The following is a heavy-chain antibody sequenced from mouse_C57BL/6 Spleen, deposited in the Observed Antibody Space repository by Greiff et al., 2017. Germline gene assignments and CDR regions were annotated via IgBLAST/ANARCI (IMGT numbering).Heavy chain of an antibody. Sequence: EVKLQESGPELVKPGASVKISCTASGYSFTDYNMNWVKQSNGKSLEWIGVINPNYGTTSYNQKFKGKATLTVDQSSSTAYMQLNSLTSEDSAVYYCARQREIYYDYGFDDWGQGTTLTVAS. J-gene: IGHJ2*01. CDR2: INPNYGTT. V-gene: IGHV1-39*01. CDR3: ARQREIYYDYGFDD. CDR1: GYSFTDYN. D-gene: IGHD2-4*01.